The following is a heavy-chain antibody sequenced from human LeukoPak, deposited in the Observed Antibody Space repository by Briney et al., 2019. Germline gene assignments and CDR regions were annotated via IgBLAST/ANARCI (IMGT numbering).Heavy chain of an antibody. CDR2: IYYSGST. CDR1: GGSISSYY. V-gene: IGHV4-59*01. CDR3: ARTQGWFGDYYYYMDV. D-gene: IGHD3-10*01. Sequence: SETLSLTCTVSGGSISSYYWSWIRQPPGKGLEWIGYIYYSGSTNYNPSLKSRVTTSVDTSKNQFSLKLSSVTAADTAVYYCARTQGWFGDYYYYMDVWGKGTTVTVSS. J-gene: IGHJ6*03.